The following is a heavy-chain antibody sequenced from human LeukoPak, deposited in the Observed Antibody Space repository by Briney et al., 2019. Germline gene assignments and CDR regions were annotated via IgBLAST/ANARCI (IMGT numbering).Heavy chain of an antibody. CDR3: SRALEV. CDR2: INQDGREK. CDR1: GFPFSDIW. Sequence: GGSLRLSCAVSGFPFSDIWMDWVRQAPGKGLEWVANINQDGREKYYVDSVKGRFTISRDNGKNSLYLQMNNLRAEDTAVYYCSRALEVWGQGTLVTVSS. J-gene: IGHJ4*02. V-gene: IGHV3-7*03.